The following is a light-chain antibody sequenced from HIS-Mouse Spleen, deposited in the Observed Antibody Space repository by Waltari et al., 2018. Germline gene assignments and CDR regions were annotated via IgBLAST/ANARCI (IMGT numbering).Light chain of an antibody. CDR2: EGS. Sequence: QSALTQPASVSGSPGQSITISCPGTSSYGGSSNLVSWYQQHPGKAPKLMIYEGSKRPSGVSNRFSGSKSGNTASLTISGLQAEDEADYYCCSYAGSSTFEVFGGGTKLTVL. V-gene: IGLV2-23*03. CDR3: CSYAGSSTFEV. J-gene: IGLJ2*01. CDR1: SSYGGSSNL.